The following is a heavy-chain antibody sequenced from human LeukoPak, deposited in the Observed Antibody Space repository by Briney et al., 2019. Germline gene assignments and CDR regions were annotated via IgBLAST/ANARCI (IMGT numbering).Heavy chain of an antibody. CDR1: GFTFSSYW. J-gene: IGHJ1*01. CDR2: INSDGSST. CDR3: ARGHTFGGVIVN. V-gene: IGHV3-74*01. D-gene: IGHD3-16*01. Sequence: GGSLRLSCAASGFTFSSYWMHWVRQAPGKGLVWVSRINSDGSSTSYADSVKGRFTISRDNAKNTLYLQMNSLRAADTAVYYCARGHTFGGVIVNWGQGTLVTVSS.